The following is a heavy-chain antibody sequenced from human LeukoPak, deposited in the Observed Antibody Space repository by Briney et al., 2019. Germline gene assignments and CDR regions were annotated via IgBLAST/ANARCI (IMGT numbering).Heavy chain of an antibody. CDR3: ARASMVDYQLPENY. D-gene: IGHD2-2*01. CDR1: GYTFTGYY. V-gene: IGHV1-2*02. Sequence: GASVKVSCKACGYTFTGYYMHWVRQAPGQGLEWMGWINPNSGGTNYAQKFQGRVTMTRDTSISTAYMELSRLRSDDTAVYYCARASMVDYQLPENYWGQGTLVTVSS. J-gene: IGHJ4*02. CDR2: INPNSGGT.